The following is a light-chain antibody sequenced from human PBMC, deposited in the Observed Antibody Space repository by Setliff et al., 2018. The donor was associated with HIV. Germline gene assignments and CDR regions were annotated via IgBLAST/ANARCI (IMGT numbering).Light chain of an antibody. V-gene: IGLV2-23*02. CDR1: SSVIANSKV. CDR2: DVS. Sequence: QSALPQPASVSGSPGQSITISCTGTSSVIANSKVVSWYQQHPGKAPKLLIYDVSKRPSGISSRFSASESGNTASLTISGLQADDEADYYCCAFAGIYVFGTGTRSPS. CDR3: CAFAGIYV. J-gene: IGLJ1*01.